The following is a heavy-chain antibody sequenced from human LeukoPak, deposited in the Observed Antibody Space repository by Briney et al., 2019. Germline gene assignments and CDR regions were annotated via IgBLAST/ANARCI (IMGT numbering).Heavy chain of an antibody. CDR3: ARGQPGRYYYDSSGYYYLDY. D-gene: IGHD3-22*01. V-gene: IGHV4-34*01. CDR2: INHSGST. Sequence: SETPSLTCAVYGGSFSGYYWSWIRQPPGKGLEWIGEINHSGSTNYNPSLKSRVTISVDTSKNQFSLKLSSVTAADTAVYYCARGQPGRYYYDSSGYYYLDYWGQGTLVTVSS. J-gene: IGHJ4*02. CDR1: GGSFSGYY.